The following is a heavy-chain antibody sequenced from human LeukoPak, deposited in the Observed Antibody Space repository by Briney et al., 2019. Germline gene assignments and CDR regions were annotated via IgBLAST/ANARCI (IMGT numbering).Heavy chain of an antibody. CDR3: ARGRYYGMDV. CDR2: INSEGSST. CDR1: AFTFSSYW. Sequence: GRSLRLSCAASAFTFSSYWMHWVRQAPGNGLVWVSPINSEGSSTSYADSVKGRFTISRDNAKNTLYLQMNSLRVEDTAVYYCARGRYYGMDVWGQGTTVTVSS. V-gene: IGHV3-74*01. J-gene: IGHJ6*02.